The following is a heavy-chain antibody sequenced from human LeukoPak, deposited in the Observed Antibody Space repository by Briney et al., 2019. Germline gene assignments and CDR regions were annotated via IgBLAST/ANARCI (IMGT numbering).Heavy chain of an antibody. Sequence: SQTLSLTCTVSGGSISSGNYYWSWIRQPAGKGLEWIGRVYTSGSTNYNPSLKSRVTISVDTSKNQFSLKLSSVTAADTAVYYCARNIPARPQDYWGQGTLVTVSS. CDR3: ARNIPARPQDY. CDR1: GGSISSGNYY. J-gene: IGHJ4*02. CDR2: VYTSGST. D-gene: IGHD6-6*01. V-gene: IGHV4-61*02.